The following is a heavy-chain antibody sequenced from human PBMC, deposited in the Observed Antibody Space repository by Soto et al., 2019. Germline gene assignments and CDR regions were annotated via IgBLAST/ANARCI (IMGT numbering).Heavy chain of an antibody. D-gene: IGHD3-22*01. J-gene: IGHJ4*02. CDR1: GFTFSSYA. CDR3: AKVRHGSGYTSPFDY. CDR2: VSVSGGVSGYST. Sequence: EVQLLESGGGLVEPGGSLTLSCAASGFTFSSYAMSWVRQAPGKGLEWVSGVSVSGGVSGYSTHYADSVKGRFTISRDNSKNTLDLQMNSLKAEDTALYYCAKVRHGSGYTSPFDYWGQGTLVTVSS. V-gene: IGHV3-23*01.